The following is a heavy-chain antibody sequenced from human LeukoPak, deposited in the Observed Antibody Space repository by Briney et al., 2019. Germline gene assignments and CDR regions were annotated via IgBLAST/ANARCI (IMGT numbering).Heavy chain of an antibody. D-gene: IGHD6-19*01. Sequence: SQTLSLTCAISGDSVSSNSAAWNWIRQSPSRGLEWLGRTYYRSKWYNDYAVPVKSRITINPDTSKNQFSLQLNSVTPEDTAVYYCAREISSGWYLTKNWFDPWGQGTLVTVSS. CDR1: GDSVSSNSAA. CDR2: TYYRSKWYN. J-gene: IGHJ5*02. CDR3: AREISSGWYLTKNWFDP. V-gene: IGHV6-1*01.